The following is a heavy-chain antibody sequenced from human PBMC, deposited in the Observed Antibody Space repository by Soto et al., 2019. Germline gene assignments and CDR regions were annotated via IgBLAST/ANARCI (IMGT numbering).Heavy chain of an antibody. V-gene: IGHV1-18*01. CDR1: GYAFTTYG. CDR3: ARGRYGDY. Sequence: QVHLVQSGAEVKKPGASVKVSCKGSGYAFTTYGITWVRQAPGQGLEWMGWISAHNGNTNYAQKLQGRVTVTRDTSPRTAYMGLRSLRSHGTAVYYCARGRYGDYWGQGALVSGSS. D-gene: IGHD1-1*01. CDR2: ISAHNGNT. J-gene: IGHJ4*02.